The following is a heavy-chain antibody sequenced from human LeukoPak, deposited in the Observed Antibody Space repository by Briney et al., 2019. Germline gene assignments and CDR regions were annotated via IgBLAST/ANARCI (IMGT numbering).Heavy chain of an antibody. Sequence: PSETLSLTCTVSGGSISSSSYYWGWIRQPPGKGLEWIGSIYYSGSTYYNPSLKSRVTISVDTSENQFSLKLSSVTAADTAVYYCACQPGIAARWSYYYGMDVWGQGTTVTVSS. CDR1: GGSISSSSYY. CDR3: ACQPGIAARWSYYYGMDV. J-gene: IGHJ6*02. CDR2: IYYSGST. D-gene: IGHD6-6*01. V-gene: IGHV4-39*01.